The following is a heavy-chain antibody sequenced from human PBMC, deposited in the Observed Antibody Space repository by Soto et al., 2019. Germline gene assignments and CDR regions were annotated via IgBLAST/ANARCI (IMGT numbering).Heavy chain of an antibody. D-gene: IGHD3-10*01. CDR3: ARGGRGADFDY. CDR2: INGSGDST. Sequence: EVQVLESGGGLAQPGGSLRLSCVASGFTLGNYAMNWVRQVPGKGLEWVSDINGSGDSTNYADSVKGRFTISRENSKNTLYLQMNSLRGEDTAIYYCARGGRGADFDYWGQGTLVTVSS. J-gene: IGHJ4*02. V-gene: IGHV3-23*01. CDR1: GFTLGNYA.